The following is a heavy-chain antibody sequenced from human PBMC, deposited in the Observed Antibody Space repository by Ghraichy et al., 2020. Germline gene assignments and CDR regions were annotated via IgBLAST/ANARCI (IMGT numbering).Heavy chain of an antibody. CDR1: GFTFSSYA. J-gene: IGHJ4*02. V-gene: IGHV3-23*01. CDR3: AKDQASGWELLNFDY. CDR2: ISGSGGST. Sequence: GGSLRLSCAASGFTFSSYAMSWVRQAPGKGLEWVSAISGSGGSTYYADSVKGRFTISRDNSKNTLYLQMNSLRAEDTAVYYCAKDQASGWELLNFDYWGQGTLVTVSS. D-gene: IGHD1-26*01.